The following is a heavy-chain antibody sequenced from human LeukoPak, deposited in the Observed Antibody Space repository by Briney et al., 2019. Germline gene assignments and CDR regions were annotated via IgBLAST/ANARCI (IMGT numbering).Heavy chain of an antibody. CDR1: GGSISSSSYY. J-gene: IGHJ6*03. CDR3: ATGASYSSSWDYYYYYMDV. D-gene: IGHD6-13*01. Sequence: SETLSLTCTVSGGSISSSSYYWGWIRQPPGKGLEWIGSIYYSGSTYYNPSLKSRVTISVDTSKNQFSLKLSSVTAADTAVYYCATGASYSSSWDYYYYYMDVWGKGTTVTVSS. CDR2: IYYSGST. V-gene: IGHV4-39*01.